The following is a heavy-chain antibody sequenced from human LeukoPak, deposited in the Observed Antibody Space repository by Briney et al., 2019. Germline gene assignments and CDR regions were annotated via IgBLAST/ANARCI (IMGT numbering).Heavy chain of an antibody. J-gene: IGHJ4*02. V-gene: IGHV4-38-2*02. CDR3: ARRTTYFGWRPSESPSCFDY. CDR2: IYHSGST. Sequence: PSETLSLTCTVSGYSISSGYYWGWIRQPPGKGLEWIGIIYHSGSTYYNSSLKSRVNISIDTSKNQFSLKVSSGTAADTAVYYCARRTTYFGWRPSESPSCFDYWGQGTLVTVSS. D-gene: IGHD3-9*01. CDR1: GYSISSGYY.